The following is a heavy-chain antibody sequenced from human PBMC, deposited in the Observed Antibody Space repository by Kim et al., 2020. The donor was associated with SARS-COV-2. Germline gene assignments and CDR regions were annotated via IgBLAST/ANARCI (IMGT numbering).Heavy chain of an antibody. Sequence: GGSLRLSCAASGFTFSSYWMHWVRQAPGKGLVWVSRINSDGSSTSYADSVKGRFTISRDNAKNTLYLQMNSLRAEDTAVYYCAREAPLAARPSLNYYYGMDVWGQGTTVTVSS. V-gene: IGHV3-74*01. CDR1: GFTFSSYW. J-gene: IGHJ6*02. CDR2: INSDGSST. CDR3: AREAPLAARPSLNYYYGMDV. D-gene: IGHD6-6*01.